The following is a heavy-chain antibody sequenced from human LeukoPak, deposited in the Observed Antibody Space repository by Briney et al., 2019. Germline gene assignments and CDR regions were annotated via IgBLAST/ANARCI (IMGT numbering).Heavy chain of an antibody. V-gene: IGHV3-23*01. Sequence: GGSLRLSCAASGFTFRNHAMNWVRQAPGKGLEWVSVISGSGETTYYADSVKGRFTISRDNSQNTLYLQMSSLRGEDTALYYCAKDRGMVGASVRAFDYWGQGPLVTVSS. CDR3: AKDRGMVGASVRAFDY. CDR1: GFTFRNHA. CDR2: ISGSGETT. J-gene: IGHJ4*02. D-gene: IGHD1-26*01.